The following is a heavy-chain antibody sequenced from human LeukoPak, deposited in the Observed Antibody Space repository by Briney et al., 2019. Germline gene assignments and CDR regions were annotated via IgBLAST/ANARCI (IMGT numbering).Heavy chain of an antibody. CDR2: ISYDGSNK. D-gene: IGHD4-17*01. J-gene: IGHJ4*02. Sequence: GRSLRLSCAASGFTFSSYAMHWVRQAPGKGLEWVAVISYDGSNKYYADSVKGRFTISRDNSKNTLYLQMNSLRAEDTAVYYYAREFEGDYGYPTDSWGQGTLVTVPS. CDR1: GFTFSSYA. V-gene: IGHV3-30-3*01. CDR3: AREFEGDYGYPTDS.